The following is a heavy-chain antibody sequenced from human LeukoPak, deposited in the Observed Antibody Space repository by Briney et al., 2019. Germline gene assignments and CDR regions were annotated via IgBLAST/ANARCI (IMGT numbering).Heavy chain of an antibody. CDR2: IYYSGST. CDR3: AIGNDYVWGSYRDWPFDY. D-gene: IGHD3-16*02. J-gene: IGHJ4*02. CDR1: GGSISSSSYY. Sequence: SETLSLTCTVSGGSISSSSYYWGWIRQPPGKGLEWIGGIYYSGSTYYNPSLKSRVTISVDTSKNQFSLKLSSVTAADTAVYYCAIGNDYVWGSYRDWPFDYWGQGTLVTVSS. V-gene: IGHV4-39*07.